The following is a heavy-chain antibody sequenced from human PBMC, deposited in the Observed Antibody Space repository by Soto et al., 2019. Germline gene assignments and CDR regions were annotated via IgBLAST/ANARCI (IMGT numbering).Heavy chain of an antibody. Sequence: ASVKVSCKTSGYTFSDYDINWVRQATGQGLEWIGWMNPNSGETGYAQKFQGRVTMTRSVSLTTAYLELSSLRSEDTAVYYCARVAVAARPRWYNWFDPWGQGTLVTVSS. D-gene: IGHD2-15*01. J-gene: IGHJ5*02. CDR1: GYTFSDYD. V-gene: IGHV1-8*02. CDR3: ARVAVAARPRWYNWFDP. CDR2: MNPNSGET.